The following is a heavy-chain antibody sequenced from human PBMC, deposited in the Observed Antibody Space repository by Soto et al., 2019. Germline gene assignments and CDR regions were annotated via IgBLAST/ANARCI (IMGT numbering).Heavy chain of an antibody. CDR1: GFTFRTYW. CDR3: ATSLI. CDR2: IKGDGSEK. Sequence: EVQLVESGGGLVQPGGSLRLSCTASGFTFRTYWMNWVRQAPGKGLEWVASIKGDGSEKYYVDPVKGRFSISRDNARNSLYLQMNSLRAEETAVYYCATSLIRGQGALVTVSS. D-gene: IGHD6-6*01. V-gene: IGHV3-7*01. J-gene: IGHJ4*02.